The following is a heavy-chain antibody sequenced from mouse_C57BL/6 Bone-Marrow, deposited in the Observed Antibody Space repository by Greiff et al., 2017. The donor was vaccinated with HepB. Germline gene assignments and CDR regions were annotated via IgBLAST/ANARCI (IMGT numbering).Heavy chain of an antibody. J-gene: IGHJ3*01. CDR1: GYTFTSYG. CDR2: IYPRSGNT. D-gene: IGHD3-3*01. Sequence: QVQLKESGAELARPGASVKLSCKASGYTFTSYGISWVKQRTGQGLEWIGEIYPRSGNTYYNEKFKGKATLTADKSSSTAYMELRSLTSEDSAVYFCARRGWALAYWGQGTLVTVSA. V-gene: IGHV1-81*01. CDR3: ARRGWALAY.